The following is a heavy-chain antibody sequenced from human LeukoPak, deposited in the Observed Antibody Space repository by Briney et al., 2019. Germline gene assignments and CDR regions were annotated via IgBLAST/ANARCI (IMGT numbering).Heavy chain of an antibody. CDR2: ISTSSSTI. CDR1: GGSVSSSNHY. D-gene: IGHD3-10*01. Sequence: PSETLSLTCTVSGGSVSSSNHYWGWVRHAPGKGLEWVSYISTSSSTIYFADSVKGRFTISRDNAKNSLYLQMNSLRVEDTAVYYCARGRGSGTTFEYWGQGTLVTVSS. V-gene: IGHV3-48*04. CDR3: ARGRGSGTTFEY. J-gene: IGHJ4*02.